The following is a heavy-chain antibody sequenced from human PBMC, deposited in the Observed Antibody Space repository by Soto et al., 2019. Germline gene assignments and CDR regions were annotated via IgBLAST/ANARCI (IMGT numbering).Heavy chain of an antibody. V-gene: IGHV3-64D*08. CDR2: ISGNGGTT. CDR1: GFTFSNYP. J-gene: IGHJ1*01. CDR3: VKSPLHLLGSVIGHPQTLQTQIPLMLNF. Sequence: GGSLRLSCSASGFTFSNYPMHWVRQAPGKGLEYVSVISGNGGTTDYADSVKGRFTISRDNSKNTLDLQMSSLRPEDTAVYYCVKSPLHLLGSVIGHPQTLQTQIPLMLNF. D-gene: IGHD2-21*01.